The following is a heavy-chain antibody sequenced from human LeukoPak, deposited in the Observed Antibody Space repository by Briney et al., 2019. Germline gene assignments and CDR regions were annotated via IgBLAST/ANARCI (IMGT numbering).Heavy chain of an antibody. CDR1: GFTVSSYS. J-gene: IGHJ4*02. D-gene: IGHD1-26*01. CDR2: ISSSSSYI. Sequence: TGGSLRLSCAASGFTVSSYSMNWVRQAPGKGLEWVSSISSSSSYIYYADSVKGRFTISRDNAKNSLYLQMNSLRAEDTAVYYCATTGGSYGSDYWGQGTLVTVSS. V-gene: IGHV3-21*01. CDR3: ATTGGSYGSDY.